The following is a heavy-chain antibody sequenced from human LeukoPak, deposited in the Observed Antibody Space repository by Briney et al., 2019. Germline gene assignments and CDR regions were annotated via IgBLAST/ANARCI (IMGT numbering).Heavy chain of an antibody. CDR3: ARGSNIASYSSGWFDY. CDR1: GYTFTGYY. Sequence: GASVKVSCKASGYTFTGYYMHWVRQAPGQGLEWMGWINPNSGGTNYEQKFQGRVTMTRDTSISTAYMELSRLRSDDTAVYYCARGSNIASYSSGWFDYWGQGTLVTVSS. V-gene: IGHV1-2*02. J-gene: IGHJ4*02. CDR2: INPNSGGT. D-gene: IGHD6-19*01.